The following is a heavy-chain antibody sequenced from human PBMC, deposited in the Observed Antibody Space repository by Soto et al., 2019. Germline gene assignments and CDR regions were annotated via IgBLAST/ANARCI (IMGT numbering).Heavy chain of an antibody. V-gene: IGHV1-8*01. CDR1: GYTFTSYD. CDR3: SRGSPTSRNYYYYGMDV. Sequence: QVQLVQSGAEVKKPGASVKVSCKASGYTFTSYDINWVRQATGQGLEWMGWMNPNSGNTGYAKKFQVRVTLTRNTSISRADMELSSLRTEASAVYCCSRGSPTSRNYYYYGMDVWGQGSTVNVSS. J-gene: IGHJ6*02. CDR2: MNPNSGNT.